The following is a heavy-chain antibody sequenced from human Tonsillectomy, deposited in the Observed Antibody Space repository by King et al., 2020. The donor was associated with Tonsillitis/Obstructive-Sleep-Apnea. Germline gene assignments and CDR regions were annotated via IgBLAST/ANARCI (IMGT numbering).Heavy chain of an antibody. Sequence: VQLQESGPGLVKPSETLSLTCTVSGGSISSYYWSWIRQPPGKGLEWIGYIYYSGSTNYNPSLKSRVTISVDTSKNQFSLKLSSETAADTAVYYCARATEGSLDYWGHGTLVTVSS. D-gene: IGHD2-15*01. V-gene: IGHV4-59*01. CDR1: GGSISSYY. CDR2: IYYSGST. J-gene: IGHJ4*01. CDR3: ARATEGSLDY.